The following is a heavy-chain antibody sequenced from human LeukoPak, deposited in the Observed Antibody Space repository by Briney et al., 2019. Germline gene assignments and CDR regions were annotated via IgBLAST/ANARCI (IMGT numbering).Heavy chain of an antibody. V-gene: IGHV4-4*07. D-gene: IGHD2-15*01. CDR3: ARDSKGYCSGGSCYSIAYWFDP. J-gene: IGHJ5*02. Sequence: PSETLSLTCTVSGGSISSYYWSWIRQPAGKGLEWIGRIYTSGSTSYNPSLKSRVTMSVDTSKNQFSLKLSSVTAADTAVYYCARDSKGYCSGGSCYSIAYWFDPWGQGTLVTVSS. CDR2: IYTSGST. CDR1: GGSISSYY.